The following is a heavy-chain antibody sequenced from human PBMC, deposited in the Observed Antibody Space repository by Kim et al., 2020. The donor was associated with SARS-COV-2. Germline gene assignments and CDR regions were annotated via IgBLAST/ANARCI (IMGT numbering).Heavy chain of an antibody. Sequence: GGSLRLSCAASGFTFTDYYMDWIRQAPGKGLEWIADILSYSDQIKYADSVKGRFTISRDNAKNSLSLEMTSLTAEDTAIYFCARGTPYSSNWLDSWGQGTHVTVSS. V-gene: IGHV3-11*05. CDR3: ARGTPYSSNWLDS. D-gene: IGHD2-15*01. CDR2: ILSYSDQI. J-gene: IGHJ5*01. CDR1: GFTFTDYY.